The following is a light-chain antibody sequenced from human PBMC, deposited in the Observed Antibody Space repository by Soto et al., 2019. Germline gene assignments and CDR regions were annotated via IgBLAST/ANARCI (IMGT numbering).Light chain of an antibody. V-gene: IGKV1-9*01. CDR1: KGISSY. CDR3: QQPNIYWT. CDR2: AAS. Sequence: FTESPAFMSPSIGHSVTITCRASKGISSYLARYQQKPGKDPKLLIYAASTLQSGVPSRFSGSGSGTEFTLTSSSLQPEDFATYYCQQPNIYWTFGEGSKADNK. J-gene: IGKJ1*01.